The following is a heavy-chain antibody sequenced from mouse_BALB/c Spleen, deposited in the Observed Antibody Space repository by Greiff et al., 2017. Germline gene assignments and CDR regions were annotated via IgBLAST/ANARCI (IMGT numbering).Heavy chain of an antibody. Sequence: EVQLQESGPELVKPGASVKMSCKASGYTFTSYVMHWVKQKPGQGLEWIGYINPYNDGTKYNEKFKGKATLTSDKSSSTAYMELSSLTSEDSAVYYCARWGTVVKYAMDYWGQGTSVTVSS. CDR1: GYTFTSYV. J-gene: IGHJ4*01. V-gene: IGHV1-14*01. CDR2: INPYNDGT. D-gene: IGHD1-1*01. CDR3: ARWGTVVKYAMDY.